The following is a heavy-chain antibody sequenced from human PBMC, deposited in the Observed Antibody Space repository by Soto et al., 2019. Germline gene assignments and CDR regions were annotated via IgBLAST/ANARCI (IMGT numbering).Heavy chain of an antibody. Sequence: QVQLVESGGGVVQPGRSLRLSCAASGFTFSSYGMHWVRQAPGKGLEWVAVISYDGSNKYYADAVKGRFTISRDNSKNTLYRQMNSLRAEDTAVYYCAKYTGGNYGGNSVWGQGTLVTVSS. J-gene: IGHJ4*02. CDR2: ISYDGSNK. V-gene: IGHV3-30*18. CDR1: GFTFSSYG. D-gene: IGHD4-17*01. CDR3: AKYTGGNYGGNSV.